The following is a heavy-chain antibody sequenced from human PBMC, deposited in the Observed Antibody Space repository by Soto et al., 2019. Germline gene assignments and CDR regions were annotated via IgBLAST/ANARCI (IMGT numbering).Heavy chain of an antibody. D-gene: IGHD1-26*01. CDR3: AANRMGATPYYYYGMDV. Sequence: GASVKVSCKASGGTFSSYAISWVRQAPGQGLEWMGGIIPIFGTANYAQKFQGRVTITADKSTSTAYMELSSLRSEDTAVYYCAANRMGATPYYYYGMDVWGQGTTVTAP. CDR1: GGTFSSYA. J-gene: IGHJ6*02. V-gene: IGHV1-69*06. CDR2: IIPIFGTA.